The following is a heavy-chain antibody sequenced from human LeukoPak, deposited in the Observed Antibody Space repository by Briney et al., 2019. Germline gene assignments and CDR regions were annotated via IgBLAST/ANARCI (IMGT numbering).Heavy chain of an antibody. Sequence: SGTLSLTCAVSGGSISSSNWWSWVRQPPGKGLEWIGEIYYSGITNYNPSLKSRVTISVDKSQNQFSLTLSSVTAADTAVYYCARVARCTSCFDVDYWGQGTLVTVSS. V-gene: IGHV4-4*02. J-gene: IGHJ4*02. CDR1: GGSISSSNW. D-gene: IGHD2-2*01. CDR3: ARVARCTSCFDVDY. CDR2: IYYSGIT.